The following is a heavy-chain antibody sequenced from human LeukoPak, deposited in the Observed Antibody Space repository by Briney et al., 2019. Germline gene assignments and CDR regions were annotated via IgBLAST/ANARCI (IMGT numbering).Heavy chain of an antibody. D-gene: IGHD1-14*01. CDR1: GFTFSSYG. CDR2: IWYDGSNK. V-gene: IGHV3-33*01. J-gene: IGHJ4*02. Sequence: PGGSLRLSCAASGFTFSSYGMHWVRQAPGKGLEWVAVIWYDGSNKYYADSVKGRFTISRDNSKNTLYLQMNSLRAEDTAVYYCARDSGPDRRFDYWGQGTLVTVSS. CDR3: ARDSGPDRRFDY.